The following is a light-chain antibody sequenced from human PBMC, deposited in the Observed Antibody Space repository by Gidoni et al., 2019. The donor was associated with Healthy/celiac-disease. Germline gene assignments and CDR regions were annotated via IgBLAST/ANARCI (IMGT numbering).Light chain of an antibody. V-gene: IGKV3-11*01. CDR2: DAS. CDR1: QGVSSY. Sequence: EIVLTQSPATLSLSPGERATLSCRASQGVSSYLAWYQQKPGQAPRLLIYDASNRATGIPARFSGSGSGTDFTLTISSLEPEDFAVYYCQQRSNWPPTFXXXTKVEIK. CDR3: QQRSNWPPT. J-gene: IGKJ1*01.